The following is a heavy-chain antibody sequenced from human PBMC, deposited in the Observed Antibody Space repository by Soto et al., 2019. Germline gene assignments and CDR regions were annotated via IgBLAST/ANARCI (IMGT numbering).Heavy chain of an antibody. D-gene: IGHD1-1*01. CDR2: MSPSGRA. J-gene: IGHJ3*01. CDR1: GGSINSYNG. CDR3: GRDSGAYQLGALDV. V-gene: IGHV4-4*02. Sequence: QVQLQESGPGLVKPSGTLSLTCAVFGGSINSYNGWNCVRQSPGQGLEWIGEMSPSGRASYNPTLESRATISLDRSTNHFSMRLTSVTAAATAVYFCGRDSGAYQLGALDVWGRGTLVTVSS.